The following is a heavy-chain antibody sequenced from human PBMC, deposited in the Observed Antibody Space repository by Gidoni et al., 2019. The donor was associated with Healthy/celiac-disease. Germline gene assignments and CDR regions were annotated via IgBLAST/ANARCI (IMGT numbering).Heavy chain of an antibody. CDR1: GYSFTSYW. CDR2: IYPGDSDT. V-gene: IGHV5-51*01. J-gene: IGHJ4*02. D-gene: IGHD2-21*02. Sequence: EVQLVQSGAEVNKPGELLKISCTGSGYSFTSYWIGWGRQMPGKGLEWMGIIYPGDSDTRYSPSFQGQVTISADKSISTAYLQWSSLKASDTAMYYCARPGTAEPYYFDYWGQGTLVTVSS. CDR3: ARPGTAEPYYFDY.